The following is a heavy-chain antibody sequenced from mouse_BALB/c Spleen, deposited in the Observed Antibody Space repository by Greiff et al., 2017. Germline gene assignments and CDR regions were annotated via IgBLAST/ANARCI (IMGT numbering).Heavy chain of an antibody. V-gene: IGHV5-17*02. Sequence: EVMLVESGGGLVQPGGSRKLSCAASGFTFSSFGMHWVRQAPEKGLEWVAYISSGSSTIYYADTVKGRFTISRDNPKNTLFLQMTSLRSEDTAMYYCARRPTVAYYFDYWGQGTTLTVSS. CDR2: ISSGSSTI. CDR3: ARRPTVAYYFDY. D-gene: IGHD1-1*01. J-gene: IGHJ2*01. CDR1: GFTFSSFG.